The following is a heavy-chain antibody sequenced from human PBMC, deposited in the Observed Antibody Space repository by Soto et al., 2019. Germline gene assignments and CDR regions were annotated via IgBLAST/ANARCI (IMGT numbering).Heavy chain of an antibody. CDR1: GGSFSGYY. J-gene: IGHJ6*02. CDR2: INHSGST. V-gene: IGHV4-34*01. CDR3: ARSSGSYYYYYYGMDG. Sequence: SETLSLTCAVYGGSFSGYYWSWIRQPPGKGLEWIGEINHSGSTNYNPSLKSRVTISVDTSKNQFSLKLSPVTAADTAVYYCARSSGSYYYYYYGMDGWGQGTTVTV. D-gene: IGHD1-26*01.